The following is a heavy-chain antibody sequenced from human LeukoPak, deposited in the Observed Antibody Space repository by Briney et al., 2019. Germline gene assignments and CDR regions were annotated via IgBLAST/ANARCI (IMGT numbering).Heavy chain of an antibody. CDR2: INHSGST. CDR3: ARGPVIAAAGKGWFDP. Sequence: SETLSLTCAVYGGSFSGYYWSWIRQPPGKGLEWIGEINHSGSTNYNPSLKSRVTISVDTSKNQFSLKLSSVTAADTAVYYCARGPVIAAAGKGWFDPWGQGTLVTVSS. J-gene: IGHJ5*02. D-gene: IGHD6-13*01. CDR1: GGSFSGYY. V-gene: IGHV4-34*01.